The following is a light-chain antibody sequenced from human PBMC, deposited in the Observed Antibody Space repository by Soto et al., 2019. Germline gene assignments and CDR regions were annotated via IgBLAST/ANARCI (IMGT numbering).Light chain of an antibody. CDR1: SSDVGGSNH. CDR2: DVT. J-gene: IGLJ1*01. V-gene: IGLV2-11*01. CDR3: CSHAGSYYL. Sequence: QSALTQPRSVSGSPGQAVTISCTGTSSDVGGSNHVSWYQQHPGKAPKLMIYDVTRRPSGVPDRFSGSKSGNTASLTISGLQPDDESYYYCCSHAGSYYLFGTGTKLTVL.